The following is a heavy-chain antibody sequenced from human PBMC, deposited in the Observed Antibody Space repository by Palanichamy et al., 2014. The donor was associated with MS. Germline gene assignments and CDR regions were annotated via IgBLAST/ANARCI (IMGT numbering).Heavy chain of an antibody. CDR3: TTGWELLQFDF. J-gene: IGHJ4*02. Sequence: QVQLVQSGAEVKKPGASVKVSCKISEYSLSELSVHWVRQAPGKGLEWMGGFDPEHGETIYAQNLRGRVIMTEDTSTDTAYMELSSLTSDDTAVYYCTTGWELLQFDFWGQGTLLIVSS. CDR1: EYSLSELS. D-gene: IGHD1-26*01. V-gene: IGHV1-24*01. CDR2: FDPEHGET.